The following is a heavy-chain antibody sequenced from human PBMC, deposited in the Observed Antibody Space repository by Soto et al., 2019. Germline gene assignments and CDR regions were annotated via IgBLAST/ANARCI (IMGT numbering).Heavy chain of an antibody. CDR2: IYPGDSDT. Sequence: GESLKISCQGSGYSLTTYWIGWVRQMPGKGLEWMGIIYPGDSDTRYSPSFQGQITISADKSISTAYLQWSSLKASDTAIYYCARHSGSFDSSGRLAGKFDFWGQGTQVTVSS. CDR3: ARHSGSFDSSGRLAGKFDF. D-gene: IGHD3-22*01. V-gene: IGHV5-51*01. J-gene: IGHJ4*02. CDR1: GYSLTTYW.